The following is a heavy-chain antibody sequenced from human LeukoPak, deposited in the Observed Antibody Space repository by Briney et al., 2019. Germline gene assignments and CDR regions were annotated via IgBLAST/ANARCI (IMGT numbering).Heavy chain of an antibody. CDR3: AKGHRYCTSGNCNSAVDY. V-gene: IGHV3-23*01. J-gene: IGHJ4*02. CDR1: GFTFTKFA. Sequence: GGSLTLSCAASGFTFTKFAMSWVRQAPGRGLEWVSRIGASGATTNYADSVKGRFTISRDNSRNMLYLQMNSLGAEDTAVYYCAKGHRYCTSGNCNSAVDYWGQGTLVTVSS. D-gene: IGHD2-15*01. CDR2: IGASGATT.